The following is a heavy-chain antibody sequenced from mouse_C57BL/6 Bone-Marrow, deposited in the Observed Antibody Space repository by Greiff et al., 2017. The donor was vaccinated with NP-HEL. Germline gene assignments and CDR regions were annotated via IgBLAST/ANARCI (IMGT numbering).Heavy chain of an antibody. CDR2: IHPNSGST. D-gene: IGHD2-4*01. CDR3: ARGRLRRWFAY. J-gene: IGHJ3*01. CDR1: GYTFTSYW. V-gene: IGHV1-64*01. Sequence: VQLQQPGAELVKPGASVQLSCKASGYTFTSYWMHWVKQRPGQGLEWIGMIHPNSGSTNYNEKFKSKATLTVDKSSSTAYMQLSSLTSEDSAVYYCARGRLRRWFAYWGQGTLVTVSA.